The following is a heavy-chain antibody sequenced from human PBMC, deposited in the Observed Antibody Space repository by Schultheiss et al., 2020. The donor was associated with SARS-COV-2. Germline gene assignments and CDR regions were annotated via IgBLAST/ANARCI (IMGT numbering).Heavy chain of an antibody. D-gene: IGHD3-10*01. V-gene: IGHV3-30*03. CDR3: ARDKDFRA. CDR2: ISYDGSNK. Sequence: GESLKISCAASGFTFSSYWMHWVRQAPGKGLEWVAVISYDGSNKYYADSVKGRFTISRDNSKNTLYLQMNSLRAEDTAVYYCARDKDFRAWGQGTLVTVSS. CDR1: GFTFSSYW. J-gene: IGHJ5*02.